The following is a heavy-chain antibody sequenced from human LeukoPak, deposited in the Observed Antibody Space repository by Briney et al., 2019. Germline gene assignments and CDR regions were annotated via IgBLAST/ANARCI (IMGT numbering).Heavy chain of an antibody. CDR1: GGSISSGDYY. D-gene: IGHD6-6*01. CDR2: IYYSGST. V-gene: IGHV4-30-4*01. CDR3: AREGIEYSSSSYAFDI. Sequence: SQTLSLICTVSGGSISSGDYYWSWIRQPPGKGLEWIGYIYYSGSTYYNPSLKSRVTISVDTSKNQFSLKLSSVTAADTAVYYCAREGIEYSSSSYAFDIWGQGTMVTVSS. J-gene: IGHJ3*02.